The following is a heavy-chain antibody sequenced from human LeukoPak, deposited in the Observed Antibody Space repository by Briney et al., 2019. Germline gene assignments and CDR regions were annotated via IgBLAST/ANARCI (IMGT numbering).Heavy chain of an antibody. CDR3: AKNSGWLQLGN. V-gene: IGHV3-7*01. D-gene: IGHD5-24*01. Sequence: PGRSLRLSCAASGFAFRSDWMVWVRQAPGKGLEWVTTIKEDGSEKDYVDSVKGRFTTSIDNARNSLYLQMNSLRPEDTAVYYCAKNSGWLQLGNWGQGTLVTVSS. CDR1: GFAFRSDW. J-gene: IGHJ4*02. CDR2: IKEDGSEK.